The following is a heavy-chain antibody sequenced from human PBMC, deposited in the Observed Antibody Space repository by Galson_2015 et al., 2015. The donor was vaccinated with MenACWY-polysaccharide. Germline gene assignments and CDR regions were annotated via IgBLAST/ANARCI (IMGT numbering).Heavy chain of an antibody. CDR3: ARDRGFLEWFLMDAFDI. D-gene: IGHD3-3*01. J-gene: IGHJ3*02. CDR1: GFTFSSYS. Sequence: SLRLSCAASGFTFSSYSMNWVRQAPGKGLEWVSYISSSSTIYYADSVKGRFTISRDNAKNSLYLQMNSLRAEDTAVYYCARDRGFLEWFLMDAFDIWGQGTMVTVSS. CDR2: ISSSSTI. V-gene: IGHV3-48*01.